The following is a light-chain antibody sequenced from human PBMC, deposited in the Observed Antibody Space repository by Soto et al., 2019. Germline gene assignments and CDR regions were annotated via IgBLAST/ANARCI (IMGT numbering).Light chain of an antibody. V-gene: IGKV3-15*01. J-gene: IGKJ2*01. CDR3: QQYNNWPPIT. CDR1: QSVSSN. CDR2: GAS. Sequence: EIVMTQSPATLSVSPGERATLSCRASQSVSSNLAWYLQKPGQAPRLLIYGASTRATGIPARFSGSEYGTEFTLTISSLQSADFAVYYCQQYNNWPPITFGQGTKLEIK.